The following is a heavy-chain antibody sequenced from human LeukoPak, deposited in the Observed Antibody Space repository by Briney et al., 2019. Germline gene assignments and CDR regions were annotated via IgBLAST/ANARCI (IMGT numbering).Heavy chain of an antibody. CDR1: GFTVSSNY. V-gene: IGHV3-53*01. CDR2: IYSGGST. D-gene: IGHD2-15*01. CDR3: AKEDIVVVVAGRFDP. J-gene: IGHJ5*02. Sequence: GGSLRLSCAASGFTVSSNYMSWVRQAPGKGLEWVSVIYSGGSTYYADSVKGRFTISRDNSKNTLYLQMNSLRAEDTAVYYCAKEDIVVVVAGRFDPWGQGTLVTVSS.